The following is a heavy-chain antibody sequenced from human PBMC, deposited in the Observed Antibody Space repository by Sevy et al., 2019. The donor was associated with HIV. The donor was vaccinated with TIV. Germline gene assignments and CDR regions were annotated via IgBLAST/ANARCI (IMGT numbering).Heavy chain of an antibody. CDR1: GFRFGDYA. J-gene: IGHJ4*03. CDR3: TRWKGEQSIFDY. CDR2: LKNKALEGTL. D-gene: IGHD1-1*01. V-gene: IGHV3-49*04. Sequence: GGSLRLSCTTSGFRFGDYAMSWVRQAPGKGLEWVAILKNKALEGTLPHAASVKDRFTMSRNDSKSIAYLQMNDLKTEDTCVYYGTRWKGEQSIFDYWGHGAPVTVSS.